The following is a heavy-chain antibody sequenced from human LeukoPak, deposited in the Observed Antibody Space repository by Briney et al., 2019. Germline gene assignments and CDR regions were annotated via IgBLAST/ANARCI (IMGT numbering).Heavy chain of an antibody. CDR1: GGTFSSYA. CDR2: IIPIFGTA. Sequence: ASVKVSCKASGGTFSSYAISWVRQAPGQGLEWMGGIIPIFGTANYAQKFQGRVTITADESTSTAYMEPSSLRSEDTAVYYCAREYDILTHHNWFDPWGQGTLVTVSS. D-gene: IGHD3-9*01. V-gene: IGHV1-69*13. CDR3: AREYDILTHHNWFDP. J-gene: IGHJ5*02.